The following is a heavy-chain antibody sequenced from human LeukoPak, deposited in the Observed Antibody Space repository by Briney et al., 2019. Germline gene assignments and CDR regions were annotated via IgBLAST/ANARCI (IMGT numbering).Heavy chain of an antibody. CDR1: GYSFTSYW. V-gene: IGHV5-51*01. Sequence: GESLKISCKGSGYSFTSYWIGWVRQMPGKSLEWTGIIYPGDSDTRYSPSFQGQVTISADKSISTAYLQWSSLKASDTAMYYCAGGYCSGGSCYWFDPWGQGTLVTVSS. CDR3: AGGYCSGGSCYWFDP. J-gene: IGHJ5*02. D-gene: IGHD2-15*01. CDR2: IYPGDSDT.